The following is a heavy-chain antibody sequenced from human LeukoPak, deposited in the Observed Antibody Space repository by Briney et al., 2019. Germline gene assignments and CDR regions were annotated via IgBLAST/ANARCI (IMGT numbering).Heavy chain of an antibody. D-gene: IGHD5-12*01. CDR1: GFTFSTYW. J-gene: IGHJ4*02. CDR3: ARGVDIVATIWDY. CDR2: IKIDGSEK. Sequence: GGSLTLSCAASGFTFSTYWMSWVRQAPGKGLEWVANIKIDGSEKYYVDSVKGRFTISRDNAKNSLYLQMNSLRVEDTAVYYCARGVDIVATIWDYWGEGTLVTVSS. V-gene: IGHV3-7*03.